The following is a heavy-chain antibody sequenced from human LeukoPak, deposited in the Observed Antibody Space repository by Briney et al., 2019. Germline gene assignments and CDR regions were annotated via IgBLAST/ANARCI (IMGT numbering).Heavy chain of an antibody. CDR3: ARGDTFSGDC. Sequence: RGSLRLSCAASGFTFSNYCVTWVRQAPGKGLEWVTNINQDGNEKYYVDSVKGRFTISRDNAKNSLYLQMNNLRADDTAVYYCARGDTFSGDCWGQGTLVTVSS. J-gene: IGHJ4*02. V-gene: IGHV3-7*04. CDR2: INQDGNEK. D-gene: IGHD5-18*01. CDR1: GFTFSNYC.